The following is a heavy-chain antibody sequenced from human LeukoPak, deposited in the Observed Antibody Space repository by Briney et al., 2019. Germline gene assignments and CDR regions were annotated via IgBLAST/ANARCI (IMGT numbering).Heavy chain of an antibody. Sequence: PSETLSLTCTVSGGSISSYYWSWIRQPAGKGLEWIGRIYTSGSTNYNPSLKRRVTMSVDTSKNQFSLKLSSVTAADTAVYYWARSRSYYYDSSGYYRTQYYFDYWGQGTLVTVSS. V-gene: IGHV4-4*07. D-gene: IGHD3-22*01. J-gene: IGHJ4*02. CDR2: IYTSGST. CDR1: GGSISSYY. CDR3: ARSRSYYYDSSGYYRTQYYFDY.